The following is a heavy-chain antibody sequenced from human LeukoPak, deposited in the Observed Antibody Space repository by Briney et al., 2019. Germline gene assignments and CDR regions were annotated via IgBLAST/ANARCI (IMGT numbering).Heavy chain of an antibody. V-gene: IGHV1-2*06. CDR3: ARDLGWSSSH. CDR2: INPTGGT. CDR1: GYTFNGHY. Sequence: ASVKVSCKASGYTFNGHYMNWVRLAPGQGLEWMGRINPTGGTTYAQKFQDRVTMTRDTSINTAYMELSGLRSDDTAVYYCARDLGWSSSHWGQGTLVTVSS. J-gene: IGHJ4*02. D-gene: IGHD6-6*01.